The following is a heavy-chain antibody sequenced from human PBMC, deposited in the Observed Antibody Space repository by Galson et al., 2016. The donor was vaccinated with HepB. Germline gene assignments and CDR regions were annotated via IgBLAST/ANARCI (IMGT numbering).Heavy chain of an antibody. Sequence: SLRLSCAASGFTFNDYAMHWVRQAPGKGLEWISSISGSGHNTYYADSVEGRFTISRDNSKNTLYLQMNSLRAEDTAIYYCTRVGPTGYLFDYWGQGALVTVSS. J-gene: IGHJ4*02. CDR1: GFTFNDYA. V-gene: IGHV3-23*01. D-gene: IGHD3-16*02. CDR2: ISGSGHNT. CDR3: TRVGPTGYLFDY.